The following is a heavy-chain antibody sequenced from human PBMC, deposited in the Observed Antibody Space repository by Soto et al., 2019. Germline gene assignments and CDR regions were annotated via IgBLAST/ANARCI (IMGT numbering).Heavy chain of an antibody. CDR2: IIPILGTP. V-gene: IGHV1-69*13. Sequence: GASVKVSCKASGGTFSTYAITWVRQAPGQGLEWMGGIIPILGTPNYPQKFQGRVTITADESTSTACMELSSLRSEDTAVYYCARAARYYDFWSGLNWLDPWGQGTLVTVSS. CDR3: ARAARYYDFWSGLNWLDP. J-gene: IGHJ5*02. D-gene: IGHD3-3*01. CDR1: GGTFSTYA.